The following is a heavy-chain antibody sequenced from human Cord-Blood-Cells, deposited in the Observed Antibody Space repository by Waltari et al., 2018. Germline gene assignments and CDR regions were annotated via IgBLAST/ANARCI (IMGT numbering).Heavy chain of an antibody. CDR2: INHSGST. CDR1: GGSFSGYY. CDR3: ASLQQLVKKRAGY. V-gene: IGHV4-34*01. Sequence: QVQLQQWGAGLLKPSETLSLTCAVHGGSFSGYYWSWIRPPPGKGLEWIGEINHSGSTNYNPSLKSRVTISVDTSKNQFSLKLSSVTAADTAVYYCASLQQLVKKRAGYWGQGTLVTVSS. J-gene: IGHJ4*02. D-gene: IGHD6-13*01.